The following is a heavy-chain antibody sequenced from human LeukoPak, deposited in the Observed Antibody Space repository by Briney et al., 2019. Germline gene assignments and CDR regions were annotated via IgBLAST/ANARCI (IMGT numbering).Heavy chain of an antibody. Sequence: RASVKVSCKASGYIFTGYYMHWVRQAPGQGLEWMGWINPNSGDTNYAQKFQGRVTMTRDTSISTAYMELSRLRSDDTAVYYCARDLLGIVVASDYWGQGTLVTVSS. CDR2: INPNSGDT. J-gene: IGHJ4*02. D-gene: IGHD3-22*01. CDR3: ARDLLGIVVASDY. V-gene: IGHV1-2*02. CDR1: GYIFTGYY.